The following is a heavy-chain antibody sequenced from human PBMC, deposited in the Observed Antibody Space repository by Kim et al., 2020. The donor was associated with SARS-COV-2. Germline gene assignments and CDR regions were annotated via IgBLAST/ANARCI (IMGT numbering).Heavy chain of an antibody. CDR2: ISGGGRDT. V-gene: IGHV3-23*01. CDR3: AKDRGLVVATTDLDY. D-gene: IGHD5-12*01. CDR1: GFTFSNNA. J-gene: IGHJ4*02. Sequence: GGSLRLSCAASGFTFSNNALSWVRQAPGKGLEWVSAISGGGRDTYYADSVKGRFTISRDNSKNTPYLQMNSLRAEDTAVYYCAKDRGLVVATTDLDYWGQGTLVTVSS.